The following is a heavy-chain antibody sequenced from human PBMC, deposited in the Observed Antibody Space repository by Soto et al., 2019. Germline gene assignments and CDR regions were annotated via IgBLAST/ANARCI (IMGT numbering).Heavy chain of an antibody. CDR3: ARGWWELGKAGFFDY. V-gene: IGHV1-69*06. CDR2: IIAIFGTA. D-gene: IGHD1-26*01. J-gene: IGHJ4*02. Sequence: QVQLVQSGAEVKKPGSSVKVSCKASGGTFSSYAISWVRQAPGQGLEWMGGIIAIFGTANYAQKFQGRVTITADKSTSTAYMELSSLRSEDTDVYYCARGWWELGKAGFFDYWGQGTLVTVSS. CDR1: GGTFSSYA.